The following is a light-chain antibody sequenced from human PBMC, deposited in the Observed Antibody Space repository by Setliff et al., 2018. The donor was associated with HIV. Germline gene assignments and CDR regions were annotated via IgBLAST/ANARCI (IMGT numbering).Light chain of an antibody. J-gene: IGLJ2*01. CDR2: DNN. Sequence: SALTQPPSVSGAPGQRVTISCTGNSSNIGAGFDVHWYQQLPGTAPRVVIHDNNSRPSGIPDRFSGTKSGSSASLAITGLQAEDEADYYCQSYDSSLSVVFGGGT. V-gene: IGLV1-40*01. CDR1: SSNIGAGFD. CDR3: QSYDSSLSVV.